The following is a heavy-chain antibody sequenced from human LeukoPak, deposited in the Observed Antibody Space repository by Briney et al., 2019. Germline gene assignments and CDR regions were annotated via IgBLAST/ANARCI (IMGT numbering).Heavy chain of an antibody. J-gene: IGHJ6*02. Sequence: GASVKVSCKASGYTFTSYGISWVRQAPGQGLEWMGWISAYNGNTNYAQKLQGRVTMTTDTSTSTAYMELRSLRSDDTAVYYCARDLRGYSGYDKYYYYGMDVWGQGTTVTVS. V-gene: IGHV1-18*01. D-gene: IGHD5-12*01. CDR3: ARDLRGYSGYDKYYYYGMDV. CDR2: ISAYNGNT. CDR1: GYTFTSYG.